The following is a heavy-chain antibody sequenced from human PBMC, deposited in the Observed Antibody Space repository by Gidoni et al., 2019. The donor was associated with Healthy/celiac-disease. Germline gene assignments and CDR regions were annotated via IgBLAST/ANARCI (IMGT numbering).Heavy chain of an antibody. CDR2: ISYDGSNK. CDR1: GSTCCSSA. V-gene: IGHV3-30-3*01. CDR3: AGGGGRGIVATGRFDY. J-gene: IGHJ4*02. Sequence: QVQLVEPGGGVVQPGRPLGPSCAASGSTCCSSAMHWVRQAPGKGLAWGAVISYDGSNKYYADSVKGRFTISRDNSKNTLYLQMNSLRAEDTAVYYCAGGGGRGIVATGRFDYWGQGTLVTVSS. D-gene: IGHD5-12*01.